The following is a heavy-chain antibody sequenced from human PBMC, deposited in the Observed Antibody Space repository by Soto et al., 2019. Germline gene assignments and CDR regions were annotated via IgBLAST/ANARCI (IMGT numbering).Heavy chain of an antibody. V-gene: IGHV3-66*01. CDR1: GFTVSSNY. D-gene: IGHD4-17*01. CDR2: IYSGGST. CDR3: ARVSFYGDSEIDY. Sequence: GGSLRLSCAASGFTVSSNYMSWVRQAPGKGLEWVSVIYSGGSTYYADSVKGRFTISRDNSKNTLYLQMNSLRAEDTAVYYCARVSFYGDSEIDYWGQGTLVTVSS. J-gene: IGHJ4*02.